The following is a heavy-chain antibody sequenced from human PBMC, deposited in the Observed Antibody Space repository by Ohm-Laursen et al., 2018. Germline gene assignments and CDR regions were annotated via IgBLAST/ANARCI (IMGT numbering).Heavy chain of an antibody. CDR3: AKGRVRYPNFFEV. V-gene: IGHV3-23*01. CDR1: GFTLSSYP. Sequence: SLRLSCAASGFTLSSYPMSWVRQVPGKGLEWVSAFNSGGSTYYADSVKGRFTISRDSSKNTLYLQMNSLRAEDTAIYYCAKGRVRYPNFFEVWGQGTLVTVSS. D-gene: IGHD3-9*01. J-gene: IGHJ4*02. CDR2: FNSGGST.